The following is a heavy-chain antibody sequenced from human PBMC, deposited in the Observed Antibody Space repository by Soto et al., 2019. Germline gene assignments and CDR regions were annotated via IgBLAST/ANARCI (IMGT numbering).Heavy chain of an antibody. Sequence: EVQLVESGGGLVKPGGSLRLSCAASGFTFSSYGMNWVRQAPGKGLEWVSSNSSDSTYIYYAESVKGRFTIFRDNAKNSLYLQMNSLRVEDTAVYYCAKNRGRDYWGQGTRVTVSS. V-gene: IGHV3-21*03. CDR2: NSSDSTYI. J-gene: IGHJ4*02. CDR3: AKNRGRDY. CDR1: GFTFSSYG. D-gene: IGHD3-10*01.